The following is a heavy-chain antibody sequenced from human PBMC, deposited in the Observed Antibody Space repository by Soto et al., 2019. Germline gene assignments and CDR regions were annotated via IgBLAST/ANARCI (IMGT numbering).Heavy chain of an antibody. V-gene: IGHV1-3*01. CDR1: GYSFNYYS. CDR3: ARAAGPPES. Sequence: QVQLVQSGAEVKKPGASVKISCRASGYSFNYYSIHWVRQAPGQSLEWMGWITAANGNTKYSQKFQGRVTLTRDTSASTAFIEVKRLTSEDSAIYYSARAAGPPESRGQGPLVTVSS. CDR2: ITAANGNT. J-gene: IGHJ4*02. D-gene: IGHD6-13*01.